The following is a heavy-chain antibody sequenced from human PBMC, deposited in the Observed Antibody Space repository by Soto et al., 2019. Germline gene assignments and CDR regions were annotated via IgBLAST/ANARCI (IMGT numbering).Heavy chain of an antibody. V-gene: IGHV1-18*04. D-gene: IGHD3-22*01. CDR2: ISAYNGNT. CDR1: GYTFTSYG. J-gene: IGHJ5*02. CDR3: AREKSYYYDRSGYFP. Sequence: SVKVSCKASGYTFTSYGISWVRQAPGQGLEWMGWISAYNGNTNYAQKLQGRVTMTTDTSTSTAYMELRSLRSDDTAVYYCAREKSYYYDRSGYFPWAKGTPVTV.